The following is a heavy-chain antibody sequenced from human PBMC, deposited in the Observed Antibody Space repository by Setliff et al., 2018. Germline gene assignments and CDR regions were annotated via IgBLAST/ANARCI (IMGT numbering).Heavy chain of an antibody. Sequence: PSETLSLTCTVSGGSINNVDLYWGWIRQPPGKGPEWLGTIYYDGTTHYSPSLESRVTISVDTTKNQFSLRLTSVTAADTAVYYCARNPASFQYSFDHWGRGTLVTVSS. CDR3: ARNPASFQYSFDH. CDR1: GGSINNVDLY. CDR2: IYYDGTT. V-gene: IGHV4-39*07. J-gene: IGHJ2*01. D-gene: IGHD6-6*01.